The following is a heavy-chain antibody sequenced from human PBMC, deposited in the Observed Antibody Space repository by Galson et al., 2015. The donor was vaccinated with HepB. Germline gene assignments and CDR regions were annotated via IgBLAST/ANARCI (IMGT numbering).Heavy chain of an antibody. CDR2: IKSKTDGGTT. D-gene: IGHD1-26*01. Sequence: SLRLSCAASGFTFSNAWMSWVRQAPGKGLEWVGRIKSKTDGGTTDYAAPVKGRFTISRDDSKNTLYLQMNSRKTEDTAVYYCTTDPGIGWELGGDGMDVWGQGTTVTVSS. V-gene: IGHV3-15*01. CDR3: TTDPGIGWELGGDGMDV. J-gene: IGHJ6*02. CDR1: GFTFSNAW.